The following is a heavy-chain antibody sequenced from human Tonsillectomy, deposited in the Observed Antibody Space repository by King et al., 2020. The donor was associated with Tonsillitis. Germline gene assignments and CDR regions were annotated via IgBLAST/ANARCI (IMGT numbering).Heavy chain of an antibody. V-gene: IGHV3-11*05. D-gene: IGHD3-22*01. CDR2: ISSISSYT. CDR1: GFTFSDYY. CDR3: ARSGNYYDSSGYPRY. Sequence: VQLVESGGGLVKPGGSLRLSCAASGFTFSDYYMSWIRQAPGKGLEWVSYISSISSYTNYADSVKGRFTISIDNAKNSLYLQMNSLRAEDTAVYYCARSGNYYDSSGYPRYWGQGTLVTVSS. J-gene: IGHJ4*02.